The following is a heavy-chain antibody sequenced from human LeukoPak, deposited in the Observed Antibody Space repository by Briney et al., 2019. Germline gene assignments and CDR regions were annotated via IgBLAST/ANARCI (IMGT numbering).Heavy chain of an antibody. CDR3: ASSSIAVVRVVNY. Sequence: SETLSLTCAVYAGSFSGYYWSWIRQPPGKGLEWIGEINHSGSTNYNPSLKSRVTISVDTSKNQFSLKLSSVTAADTAVYYCASSSIAVVRVVNYWGQGTLVTVSS. D-gene: IGHD6-19*01. CDR1: AGSFSGYY. CDR2: INHSGST. J-gene: IGHJ4*02. V-gene: IGHV4-34*01.